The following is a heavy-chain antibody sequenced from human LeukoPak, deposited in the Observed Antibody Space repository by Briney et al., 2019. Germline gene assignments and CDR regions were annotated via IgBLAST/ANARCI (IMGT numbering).Heavy chain of an antibody. CDR2: MNPTSGDT. V-gene: IGHV1-8*01. Sequence: GASVKLSCKASGYTFSDYDVNWVRQAPGQGLEWLGWMNPTSGDTGYAQKFQGRVTMTRSMSRNTAYMELSRLRSEDTAVYFCARVVMKAFYYYYMDVWGKGTTIIISS. J-gene: IGHJ6*03. CDR3: ARVVMKAFYYYYMDV. CDR1: GYTFSDYD. D-gene: IGHD2-21*01.